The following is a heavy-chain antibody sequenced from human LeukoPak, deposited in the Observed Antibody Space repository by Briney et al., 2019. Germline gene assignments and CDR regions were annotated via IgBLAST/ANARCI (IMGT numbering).Heavy chain of an antibody. CDR3: ASRIAVDGYFDY. Sequence: SETLSLTCTVSGGSISSYYGSWVRQRPGKGLEWVGYIYYRGSTNYNPSLKRRVTISVDTSKNQFSLKLSSVTAADTAVYYCASRIAVDGYFDYWGQGTLVTVSS. J-gene: IGHJ4*02. CDR2: IYYRGST. V-gene: IGHV4-59*01. D-gene: IGHD6-19*01. CDR1: GGSISSYY.